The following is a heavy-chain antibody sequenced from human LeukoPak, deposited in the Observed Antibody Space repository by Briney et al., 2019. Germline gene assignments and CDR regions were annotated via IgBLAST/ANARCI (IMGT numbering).Heavy chain of an antibody. Sequence: GGSLRLSCAVSGFSFTDAWMSWVRQTPGKGLEWVGRIISKAAGGTTNFAAPVKGRFSISRDDSKDTLYLQMNSLRAEDTAAYYCASKTTVATSAYWGQGTLVTVSS. CDR1: GFSFTDAW. V-gene: IGHV3-15*01. J-gene: IGHJ4*01. CDR3: ASKTTVATSAY. CDR2: IISKAAGGTT. D-gene: IGHD4-23*01.